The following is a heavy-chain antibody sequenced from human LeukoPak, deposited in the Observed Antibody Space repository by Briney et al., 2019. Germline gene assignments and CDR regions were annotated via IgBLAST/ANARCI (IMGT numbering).Heavy chain of an antibody. D-gene: IGHD3-22*01. CDR2: ITSSGTYI. V-gene: IGHV3-21*01. CDR3: ARDSQTYYYDSSGYFDY. Sequence: GGSLRLSCAASGFDFNNYNMNWVRQAPGKGLEWVSSITSSGTYIYYADSVKGRFTISRDNAKNSLYLQMNSLRPEDTAVYYCARDSQTYYYDSSGYFDYWGQGTLVTVSS. CDR1: GFDFNNYN. J-gene: IGHJ4*02.